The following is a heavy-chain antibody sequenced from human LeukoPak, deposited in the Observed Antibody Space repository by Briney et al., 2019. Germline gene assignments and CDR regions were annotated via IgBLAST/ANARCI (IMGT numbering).Heavy chain of an antibody. CDR1: GGSISSYY. CDR2: IYYSGST. Sequence: SETLSLTCTVSGGSISSYYWSWIRQPPGKGLEWIGYIYYSGSTNYNPSLKSRVTTSVDTSKNQFSLKLSSVTAADTAVYYCARAQWLGDAFDIWGQGTMVTVSS. V-gene: IGHV4-59*01. J-gene: IGHJ3*02. D-gene: IGHD6-19*01. CDR3: ARAQWLGDAFDI.